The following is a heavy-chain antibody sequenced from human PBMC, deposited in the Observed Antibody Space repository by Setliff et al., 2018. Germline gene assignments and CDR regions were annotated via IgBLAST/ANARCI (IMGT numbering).Heavy chain of an antibody. Sequence: GSLRLSCAASGFTLSNYAIHWVRQAPGKGLDWVALISSDANIKYYADSVKGRFSISRDNSQNTVYLQMDSLRPGDTAVYHCARVGGYDTTGYSLMYWGQGALVTVSS. J-gene: IGHJ4*02. D-gene: IGHD3-22*01. V-gene: IGHV3-30-3*01. CDR1: GFTLSNYA. CDR2: ISSDANIK. CDR3: ARVGGYDTTGYSLMY.